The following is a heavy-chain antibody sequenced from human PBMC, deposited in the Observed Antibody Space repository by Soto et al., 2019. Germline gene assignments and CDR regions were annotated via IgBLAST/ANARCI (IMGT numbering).Heavy chain of an antibody. CDR1: GFTFGDYA. D-gene: IGHD3-10*01. J-gene: IGHJ4*01. Sequence: GGSLRLSCAASGFTFGDYAMHWVRQAPGKGLDWVAVMSLDGSNQYYADSVQGRFTISRYNSKNTLYLQMNSLTAEDTAVYFCARDLNLSVHHYYTGINIGGQVTPVTV. CDR3: ARDLNLSVHHYYTGINI. V-gene: IGHV3-30-3*01. CDR2: MSLDGSNQ.